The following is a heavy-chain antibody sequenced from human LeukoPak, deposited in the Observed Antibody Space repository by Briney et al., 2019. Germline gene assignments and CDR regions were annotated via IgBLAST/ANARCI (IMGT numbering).Heavy chain of an antibody. CDR1: GGTFSSYA. V-gene: IGHV1-69*13. CDR2: IIPIFGTA. D-gene: IGHD2-2*01. Sequence: ASVKVSCKASGGTFSSYAISWVRQAPGQGLEWMGGIIPIFGTANYAQKFQGRVTITADESTSTAYMELSSLRSEDTAVYYCARLVVPAANYYYYYYMDVWGTGTTVTVSS. J-gene: IGHJ6*03. CDR3: ARLVVPAANYYYYYYMDV.